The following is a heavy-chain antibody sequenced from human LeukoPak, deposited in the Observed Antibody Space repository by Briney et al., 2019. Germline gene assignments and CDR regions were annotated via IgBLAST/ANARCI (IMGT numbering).Heavy chain of an antibody. CDR1: GYTFTGYY. J-gene: IGHJ4*02. V-gene: IGHV1-2*02. CDR3: ARDPAYYYDSSGSFDY. CDR2: INPNSGGT. D-gene: IGHD3-22*01. Sequence: ASVKVSCKASGYTFTGYYMHWVRQAPGQGLEWMGWINPNSGGTNYAQKFQGRVTMTRDTSISTAYMELSRLRSDDTALYYCARDPAYYYDSSGSFDYWGQGTLVTVSS.